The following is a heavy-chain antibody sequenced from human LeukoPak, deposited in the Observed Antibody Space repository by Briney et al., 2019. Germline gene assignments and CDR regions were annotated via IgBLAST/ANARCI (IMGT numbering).Heavy chain of an antibody. J-gene: IGHJ4*02. CDR2: ISAYNGNT. D-gene: IGHD3-22*01. CDR3: ARARAYYYDSSGYPLGAPDY. Sequence: GASVKVSCKASGYTFTSYGISWVRQAPGQGLEWMGWISAYNGNTNYAQKLQGRVTMTTDTSTSTAYMELRSLRSDDTAVYYCARARAYYYDSSGYPLGAPDYWGQGTLVTVSS. V-gene: IGHV1-18*01. CDR1: GYTFTSYG.